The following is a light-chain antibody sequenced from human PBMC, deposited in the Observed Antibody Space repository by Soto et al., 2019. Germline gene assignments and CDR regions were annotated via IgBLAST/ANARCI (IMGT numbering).Light chain of an antibody. CDR1: SSDVGGYNY. CDR2: EVS. J-gene: IGLJ1*01. Sequence: QSVLTQPASVSGSPGQSITISCTGTSSDVGGYNYVSWYQQHPGKAPKLMIYEVSNRPSGVSNRFSGSKSGNTAYLTISGLQAEDEADYYCRSYTRSSTNVFGKGTKVTVL. V-gene: IGLV2-14*01. CDR3: RSYTRSSTNV.